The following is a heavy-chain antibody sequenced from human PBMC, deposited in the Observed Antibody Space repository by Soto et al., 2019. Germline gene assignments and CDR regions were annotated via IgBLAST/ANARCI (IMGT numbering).Heavy chain of an antibody. J-gene: IGHJ4*02. Sequence: EVQLVESGGGLVQHGGSLRLSCAASGFTFSGYWMTWVRQAPGKGLEWVANIKEDGSEKNYVDSVKGRFTISRDNAKNSLYLQMNSLRAEDTAVFYCARGGSESDYWGQGTLVTVSS. D-gene: IGHD3-16*01. CDR3: ARGGSESDY. V-gene: IGHV3-7*01. CDR1: GFTFSGYW. CDR2: IKEDGSEK.